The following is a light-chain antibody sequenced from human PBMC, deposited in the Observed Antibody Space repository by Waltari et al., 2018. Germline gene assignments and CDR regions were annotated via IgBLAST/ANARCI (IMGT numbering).Light chain of an antibody. CDR2: EVS. J-gene: IGLJ3*02. CDR1: SSDVGGYNY. Sequence: QSALTQPASVSGSPGQSITISCTGTSSDVGGYNYVSWYQPHPGKVPKLVIYEVSNRPSGVSDRFSGSKSGNTASLTISGLQAEDEADYYCSSYTTSNTWVFGGGTNLAVL. V-gene: IGLV2-14*01. CDR3: SSYTTSNTWV.